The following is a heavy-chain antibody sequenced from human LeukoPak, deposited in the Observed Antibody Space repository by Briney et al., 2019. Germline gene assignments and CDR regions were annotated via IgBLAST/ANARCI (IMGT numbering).Heavy chain of an antibody. CDR3: ATYLRNTVAGYYYFES. J-gene: IGHJ4*02. Sequence: GRSLRLSCAASGFTFSSYGMHWVRQAPGKGLEWVAVISYDGSNKYYADSVKGRFTISRDNAKNSVYLEMSSLTVEDTAVYYCATYLRNTVAGYYYFESWGQGTLVTVSS. CDR2: ISYDGSNK. V-gene: IGHV3-30*03. D-gene: IGHD1-26*01. CDR1: GFTFSSYG.